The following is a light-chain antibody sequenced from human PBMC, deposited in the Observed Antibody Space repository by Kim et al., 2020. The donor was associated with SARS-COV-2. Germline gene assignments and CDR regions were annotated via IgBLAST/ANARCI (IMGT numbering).Light chain of an antibody. CDR2: LNSDGSH. Sequence: VKLTFTLSSGHSSYAIAWHQQQPEKGPRYLMKLNSDGSHSKGDGIPDRFSGSSSGAERYLTISSLQSEDEADYYCQTWGTGIHWVFGGGTQLTVL. J-gene: IGLJ3*02. CDR3: QTWGTGIHWV. CDR1: SGHSSYA. V-gene: IGLV4-69*01.